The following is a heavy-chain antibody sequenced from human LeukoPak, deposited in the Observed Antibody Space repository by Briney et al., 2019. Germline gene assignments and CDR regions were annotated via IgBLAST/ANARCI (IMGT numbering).Heavy chain of an antibody. Sequence: KPSETLSLTCIVSDGSVSNANHFWGWFRQPPGKGLEYIGSVYYTVHTYYNPSLRGRVSISLDTSKDQFALRVTSVTAADTAVYHCASHGIAADYFFDYWAQGTLVTVSS. CDR2: VYYTVHT. CDR3: ASHGIAADYFFDY. CDR1: DGSVSNANHF. D-gene: IGHD6-13*01. V-gene: IGHV4-39*01. J-gene: IGHJ4*02.